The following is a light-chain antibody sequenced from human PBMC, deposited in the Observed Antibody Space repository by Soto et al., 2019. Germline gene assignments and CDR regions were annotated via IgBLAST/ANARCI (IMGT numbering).Light chain of an antibody. CDR3: QQYDNLPLT. Sequence: DIQMTQSLPTLSASVGDRVTITCRASQDIGNFLSWYQQKPGKVPKLLIFDASNLETGVPSRFSGSGSGTDFTFTISSLQPEDIATYYCQQYDNLPLTFGGGTKVDIK. CDR2: DAS. J-gene: IGKJ4*01. CDR1: QDIGNF. V-gene: IGKV1-33*01.